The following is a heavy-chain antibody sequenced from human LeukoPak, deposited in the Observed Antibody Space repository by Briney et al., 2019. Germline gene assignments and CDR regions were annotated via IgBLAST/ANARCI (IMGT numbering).Heavy chain of an antibody. D-gene: IGHD2-8*01. CDR2: IGSSGATT. J-gene: IGHJ6*02. CDR1: GFTFSSYA. CDR3: AKVSVGPLSRPTHDALYYGMDV. V-gene: IGHV3-23*01. Sequence: PGGSLRLSCAASGFTFSSYAMSWVRQAPGKGPEWVSAIGSSGATTFYADSVKGRCTISRDNSKNTVYLEMNSLRAEDTAIYYCAKVSVGPLSRPTHDALYYGMDVWGQGTTVTVSS.